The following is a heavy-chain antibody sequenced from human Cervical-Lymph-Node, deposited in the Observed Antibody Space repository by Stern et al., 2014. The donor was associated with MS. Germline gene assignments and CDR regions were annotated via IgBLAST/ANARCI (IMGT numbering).Heavy chain of an antibody. CDR1: GGSISGGGYY. J-gene: IGHJ6*02. V-gene: IGHV4-31*03. D-gene: IGHD2-8*01. CDR3: ARLSDCTKGLCQPPNCYYSGLDV. CDR2: IYYSGGT. Sequence: QVQLQESGPGLVKPSQTLSLTCTVSGGSISGGGYYWTWIRPHPGQGLDWIGFIYYSGGTYYNPALQSRPTISVDTSENQVSLLLSSVTAADTAMYFCARLSDCTKGLCQPPNCYYSGLDVWGQGTTVTVSS.